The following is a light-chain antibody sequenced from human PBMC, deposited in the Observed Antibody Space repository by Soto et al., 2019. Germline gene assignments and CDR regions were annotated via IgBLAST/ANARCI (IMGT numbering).Light chain of an antibody. CDR1: QTVSHSSNNKKY. CDR2: WAS. Sequence: DIVMTQSPDSLAVSLGDRATINCKSSQTVSHSSNNKKYLAWYQQKPGQPPKLLIYWASTRYSGVPDRFSGSGSGTDFTLTISSLQAEDVAAYYCQQYYSAPWTFGQGTKVDIK. V-gene: IGKV4-1*01. J-gene: IGKJ1*01. CDR3: QQYYSAPWT.